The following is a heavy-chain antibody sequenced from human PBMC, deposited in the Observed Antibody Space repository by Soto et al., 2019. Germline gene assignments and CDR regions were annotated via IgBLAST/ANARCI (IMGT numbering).Heavy chain of an antibody. CDR1: GGTFSSYA. CDR3: ARDSLNWNFRNWFDP. D-gene: IGHD1-7*01. Sequence: ASVKVSCKASGGTFSSYAISWVRQAPGQGLEWMGGIIPIFGTANYAQKFQGRVTITADESTSTAYMELSSLRSEDTAVYYCARDSLNWNFRNWFDPWGQGTLVTVSS. V-gene: IGHV1-69*13. CDR2: IIPIFGTA. J-gene: IGHJ5*02.